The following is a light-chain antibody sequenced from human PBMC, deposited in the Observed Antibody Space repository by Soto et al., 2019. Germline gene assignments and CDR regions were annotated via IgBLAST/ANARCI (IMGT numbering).Light chain of an antibody. V-gene: IGKV1-5*03. Sequence: DIQMTLSPSTLSASVGDRVTITCRARQSISSWLAWYQQKPGKAPKLLIYKASSLESGVPSRFSGSGSGTEFTLTISSLQPDDFATYYCQQYNSYSQTFGQGTKVDIK. CDR3: QQYNSYSQT. CDR2: KAS. CDR1: QSISSW. J-gene: IGKJ1*01.